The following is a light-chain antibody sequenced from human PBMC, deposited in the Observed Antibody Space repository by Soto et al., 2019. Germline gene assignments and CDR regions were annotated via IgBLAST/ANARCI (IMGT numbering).Light chain of an antibody. J-gene: IGKJ1*01. Sequence: AIQMTQSPSSLSASVGDRVTITCRASQDIRNDLGWYQQKPGKTPKLLIFAASSLQSGVPSRFRVSGSGTDFTLTISSLQPEDFATYYCLQDFNYPWTFGQGTKVEIE. V-gene: IGKV1-6*01. CDR3: LQDFNYPWT. CDR2: AAS. CDR1: QDIRND.